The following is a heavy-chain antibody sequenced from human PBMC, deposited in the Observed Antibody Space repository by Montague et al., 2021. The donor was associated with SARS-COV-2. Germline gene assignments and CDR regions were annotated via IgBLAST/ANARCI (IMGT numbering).Heavy chain of an antibody. Sequence: SETLSLTCSISSGSIISSGYYWGWIRQPPGKELEWIGNIYYSGTTYYXXXLQSRGTISVDMSKNHLSLRLSSVTAADTAVYFCARGMIRGVTTPFDYWGQGSQVTVSS. D-gene: IGHD3-10*01. V-gene: IGHV4-39*02. CDR1: SGSIISSGYY. J-gene: IGHJ4*02. CDR3: ARGMIRGVTTPFDY. CDR2: IYYSGTT.